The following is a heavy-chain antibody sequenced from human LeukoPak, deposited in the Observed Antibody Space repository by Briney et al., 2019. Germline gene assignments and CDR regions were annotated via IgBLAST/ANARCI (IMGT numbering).Heavy chain of an antibody. D-gene: IGHD4-11*01. Sequence: ASVKVSCKASGYTFSNYGVTWVRQAPGQGLDWVGWISAYNGNTKYAQNFQGRVTLTTDTATGTAYMEVDSLRSDDTAVYYCARDRVGIRVYSNYEANAFDIWGQGTMVTVSS. V-gene: IGHV1-18*01. J-gene: IGHJ3*02. CDR3: ARDRVGIRVYSNYEANAFDI. CDR2: ISAYNGNT. CDR1: GYTFSNYG.